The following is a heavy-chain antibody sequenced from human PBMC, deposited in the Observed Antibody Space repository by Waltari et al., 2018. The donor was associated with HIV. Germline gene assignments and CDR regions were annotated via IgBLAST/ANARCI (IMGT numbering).Heavy chain of an antibody. CDR1: GGSISSSSYY. J-gene: IGHJ6*02. CDR3: ARLVRIVVVPAARTHRGMDV. D-gene: IGHD2-2*01. V-gene: IGHV4-39*07. CDR2: IYYSGST. Sequence: QLQLQESGPGLVKPSETLSLTCTVSGGSISSSSYYWGWIRQPPGKGLEWIGSIYYSGSTYYNPSLKSRVTISVDTSKNQFSLKRSSVTAADTAVYYCARLVRIVVVPAARTHRGMDVWGQGTTVTVSS.